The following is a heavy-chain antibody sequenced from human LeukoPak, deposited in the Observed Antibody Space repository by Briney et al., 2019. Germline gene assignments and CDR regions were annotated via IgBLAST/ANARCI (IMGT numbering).Heavy chain of an antibody. J-gene: IGHJ4*02. D-gene: IGHD2-21*02. CDR3: ASAPYCGGDCYSLFFSH. CDR2: ISAYNGNT. CDR1: GYTFTSYG. V-gene: IGHV1-18*01. Sequence: ASVKVSCKASGYTFTSYGISWVRQAPGQGLEWMGWISAYNGNTNYAQKLQGRVTMTTDTSTSTAYMELRSLRSDDTAVYYCASAPYCGGDCYSLFFSHWGQGTLVTVSS.